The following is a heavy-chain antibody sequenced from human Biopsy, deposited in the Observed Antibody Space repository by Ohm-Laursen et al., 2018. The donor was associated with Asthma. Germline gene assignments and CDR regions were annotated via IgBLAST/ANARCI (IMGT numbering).Heavy chain of an antibody. D-gene: IGHD3-10*01. Sequence: DTVNVSCKTSLYTFYTVGITWGRQAPGQQLKWMGGISVYNGNTKVAQKLQDRVTMITDTSTSTAYMELRSLRSDDTAGYFCARAVDYSHYYGIDVWGQGTTVTVS. CDR1: LYTFYTVG. CDR3: ARAVDYSHYYGIDV. J-gene: IGHJ6*02. CDR2: ISVYNGNT. V-gene: IGHV1-18*01.